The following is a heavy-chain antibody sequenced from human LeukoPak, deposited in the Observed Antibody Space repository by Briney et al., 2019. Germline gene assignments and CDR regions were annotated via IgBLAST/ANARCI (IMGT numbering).Heavy chain of an antibody. CDR3: ARNYYHSSAPGSWFDP. CDR2: ISFDENRK. D-gene: IGHD3-22*01. J-gene: IGHJ5*02. Sequence: QTGGSLRLSCAASGFIFSSYAMYWVRQAPGKGLEWVALISFDENRKYYRDSVKGRFTISRDNSNNTMHLQMNSVRPEDTAVYFCARNYYHSSAPGSWFDPWGQGTLVTVSS. V-gene: IGHV3-30*04. CDR1: GFIFSSYA.